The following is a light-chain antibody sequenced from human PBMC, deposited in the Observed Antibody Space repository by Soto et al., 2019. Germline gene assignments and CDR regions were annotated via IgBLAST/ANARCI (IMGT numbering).Light chain of an antibody. CDR1: TLSNQY. V-gene: IGLV3-25*02. CDR2: KDS. CDR3: QSTDSSGTYGV. J-gene: IGLJ1*01. Sequence: SYELTQPPSVSVSPGQTARITCSGDTLSNQYAFWYQQKPGQAPVLVMYKDSETPSGIPERFSGSSSGTTVTLTISGVQADDEADYYCQSTDSSGTYGVFGTGTKLTVL.